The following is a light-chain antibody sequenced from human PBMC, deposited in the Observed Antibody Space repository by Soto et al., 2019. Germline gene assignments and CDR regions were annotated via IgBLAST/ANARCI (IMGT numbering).Light chain of an antibody. CDR2: DVS. J-gene: IGLJ1*01. Sequence: QSALTQPASVSGSARQSITISCTGTSSDVGGYNYVSWYQQHPGKAPKLMIYDVSNRPSGVSNRFSGSKSGNTASLTISGLQAEDEADYYCSSYTSSSTLGYVFGTGTKLTVL. CDR3: SSYTSSSTLGYV. CDR1: SSDVGGYNY. V-gene: IGLV2-14*01.